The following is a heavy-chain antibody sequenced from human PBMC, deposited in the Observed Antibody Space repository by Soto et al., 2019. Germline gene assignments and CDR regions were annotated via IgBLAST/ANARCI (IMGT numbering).Heavy chain of an antibody. CDR1: GFTFSNYW. V-gene: IGHV3-74*01. J-gene: IGHJ4*02. CDR3: ARGGLATGTIDY. D-gene: IGHD1-1*01. CDR2: INTYGTTT. Sequence: EVQVVESGGGLVQPGESLRLACAASGFTFSNYWMHWVRQGPGKGLVWVSHINTYGTTTTYADSVNGRFTMSRDNAKNTVYLQMNSLGPEDTAVYYCARGGLATGTIDYWGQGTLVTVSS.